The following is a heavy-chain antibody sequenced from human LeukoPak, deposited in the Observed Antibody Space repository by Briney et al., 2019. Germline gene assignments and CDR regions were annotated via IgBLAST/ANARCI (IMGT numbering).Heavy chain of an antibody. D-gene: IGHD1-26*01. J-gene: IGHJ3*02. Sequence: GSLSLSCAASGFSFSTIYMSWVRQTPGQGLEWVANINVDGTAEYYVDSVKGRFTISRDNAKNSLYLQMNSLRAEDTAVYYCARDPYRFAFDIWGQGTVVLVSS. CDR1: GFSFSTIY. CDR3: ARDPYRFAFDI. V-gene: IGHV3-7*03. CDR2: INVDGTAE.